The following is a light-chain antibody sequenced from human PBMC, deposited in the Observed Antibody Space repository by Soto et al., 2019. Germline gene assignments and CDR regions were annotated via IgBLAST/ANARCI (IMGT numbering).Light chain of an antibody. CDR3: QQYYSSRWT. CDR1: QSVSSIY. CDR2: GAS. V-gene: IGKV3-20*01. J-gene: IGKJ1*01. Sequence: EIVLTQSPGTLSSSTGERATISCRASQSVSSIYLAWYQQKPGQAPRLLIYGASSRATGIPDRFSGSGSGTDFTLTISRLQPEDFAVYYCQQYYSSRWTFGQGTKVEIK.